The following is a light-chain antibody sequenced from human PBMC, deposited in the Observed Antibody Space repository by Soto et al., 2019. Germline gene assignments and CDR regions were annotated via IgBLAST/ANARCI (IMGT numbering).Light chain of an antibody. Sequence: DIVMTQSPLSLPVTPGEPASISCRSSQSLLHSNGNTYLDWYLQKAGQSPQLLIYLGSTRASVVPVGCSSSGSDTYFKLKISRVEDEAVEVYYCMQALQTLYSFGRGT. CDR1: QSLLHSNGNTY. J-gene: IGKJ2*01. CDR2: LGS. V-gene: IGKV2-28*01. CDR3: MQALQTLYS.